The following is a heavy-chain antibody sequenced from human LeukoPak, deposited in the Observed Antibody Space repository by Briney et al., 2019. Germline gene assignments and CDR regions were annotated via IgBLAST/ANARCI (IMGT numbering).Heavy chain of an antibody. CDR1: GGSISTNSYY. CDR3: ARASYSYDINGWVPFDY. J-gene: IGHJ4*02. Sequence: SETLSLTCTVSGGSISTNSYYWGWIRQPPGKGLKWIGSIYYSGSTNYNPSLKSRVTISVDTSKNQFSLRLSSVTAADTAVYYCARASYSYDINGWVPFDYWGQGTLVTDSS. V-gene: IGHV4-39*07. CDR2: IYYSGST. D-gene: IGHD3-22*01.